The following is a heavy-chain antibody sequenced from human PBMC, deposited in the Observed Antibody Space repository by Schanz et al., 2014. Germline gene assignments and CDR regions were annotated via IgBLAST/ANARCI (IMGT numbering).Heavy chain of an antibody. V-gene: IGHV3-9*01. CDR1: GFTFDKYA. D-gene: IGHD3-10*01. Sequence: EVQLVESGGGLVQPGKSLRLSCAASGFTFDKYAMHWVRQAPGKGLEWVSNIPWNGAAIGYAGSVRGRFTISRDSAKNTLYLQMNSLRAEDTAVYYCARPALWFGDNCFDPWGQGTLVTVSS. CDR2: IPWNGAAI. J-gene: IGHJ5*02. CDR3: ARPALWFGDNCFDP.